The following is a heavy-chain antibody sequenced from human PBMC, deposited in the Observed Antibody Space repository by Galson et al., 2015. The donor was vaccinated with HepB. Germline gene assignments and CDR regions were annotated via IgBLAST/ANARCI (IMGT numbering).Heavy chain of an antibody. CDR3: ATRDYRDAFDL. CDR2: INTNIGKS. D-gene: IGHD3-16*01. V-gene: IGHV7-4-1*02. CDR1: GYTFPTYS. J-gene: IGHJ3*01. Sequence: SVKVSCKASGYTFPTYSLNWVRQAPGQGLEWMGWINTNIGKSTYAQGFTGRFVFSVDTSIGTAYLQITSLKAEDTAVYYCATRDYRDAFDLWGQGTKVTV.